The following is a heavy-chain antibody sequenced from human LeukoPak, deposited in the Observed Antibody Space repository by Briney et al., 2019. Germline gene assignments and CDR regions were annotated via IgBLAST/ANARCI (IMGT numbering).Heavy chain of an antibody. J-gene: IGHJ4*02. CDR2: ISSSSSYI. CDR3: ARDRDGDIVVVPAAMTFDY. CDR1: GFTFSSYS. Sequence: PGGSLRLSCAASGFTFSSYSMNWVRQAPGKGLEWVSSISSSSSYIYYADSVKGRFTISRDNAKNSLYLQMNSLRAEDTAVYYCARDRDGDIVVVPAAMTFDYWGQGTLVTVSS. V-gene: IGHV3-21*01. D-gene: IGHD2-2*01.